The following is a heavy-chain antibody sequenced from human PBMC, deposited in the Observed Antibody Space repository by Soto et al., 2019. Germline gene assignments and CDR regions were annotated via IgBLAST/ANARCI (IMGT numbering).Heavy chain of an antibody. V-gene: IGHV3-21*01. CDR1: GFTFSSYS. Sequence: EVQLVESGGGLVKPGGSLRLSCAASGFTFSSYSMNWVRLAPGKGLEWVSSISSRSGWIYYADSVKGRFTISRDNAKNSLYLQMSSLRAEDTAVYYCANGSVDFLRSDGFDVWGQGTMVTVSS. CDR3: ANGSVDFLRSDGFDV. D-gene: IGHD2-15*01. CDR2: ISSRSGWI. J-gene: IGHJ3*01.